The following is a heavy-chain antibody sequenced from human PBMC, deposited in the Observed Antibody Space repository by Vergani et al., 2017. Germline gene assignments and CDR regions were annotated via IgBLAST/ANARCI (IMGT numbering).Heavy chain of an antibody. CDR2: ISPYNHKT. CDR3: ARSQMATNGFDV. Sequence: QAQLGQSDSEVKKPGDSVTLSCKASGYTFVNHPITWVRQAPGQGLEWMGWISPYNHKTLYSQKVEGRVTMTSDNSSSTVFLELRRLTSDDTAIYYCARSQMATNGFDVWGRGTLVTVSS. D-gene: IGHD5-24*01. J-gene: IGHJ4*02. CDR1: GYTFVNHP. V-gene: IGHV1-18*04.